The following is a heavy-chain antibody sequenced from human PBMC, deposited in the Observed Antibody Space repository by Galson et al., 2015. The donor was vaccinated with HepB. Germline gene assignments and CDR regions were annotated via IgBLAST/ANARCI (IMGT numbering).Heavy chain of an antibody. D-gene: IGHD7-27*01. V-gene: IGHV2-5*01. J-gene: IGHJ4*02. CDR3: ARSRKLGINFYY. CDR1: GFSLRTSGVA. Sequence: PALVKPTQTLTLTCTFSGFSLRTSGVAVGWIRQPPGKALEWLALIYWNDDKRYRPSLKSRVTITKDTSKNQVFLTLTNMEPMDPGTYYVARSRKLGINFYYCGQCTLVTVTS. CDR2: IYWNDDK.